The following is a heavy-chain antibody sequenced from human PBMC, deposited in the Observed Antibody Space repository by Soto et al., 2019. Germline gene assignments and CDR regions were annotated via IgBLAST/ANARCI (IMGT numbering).Heavy chain of an antibody. J-gene: IGHJ5*02. CDR2: MNPNSGNT. CDR1: GYTFTSYD. Sequence: QVQLVQSGAEVKKPGASVKVSCKASGYTFTSYDINWVRQATGQGFEYLGWMNPNSGNTGYVKKFQGRVTMTGDTPMSSAYVELSTMLSTDTAVYYWARRLKYGDYSRSSHPRAPGPPVTISS. CDR3: ARRLKYGDYSRSSHP. V-gene: IGHV1-8*01. D-gene: IGHD4-17*01.